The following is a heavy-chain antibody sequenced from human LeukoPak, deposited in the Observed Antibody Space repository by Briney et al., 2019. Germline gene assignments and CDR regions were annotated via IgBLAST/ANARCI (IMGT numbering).Heavy chain of an antibody. CDR3: ARVGYYASGPFSYFDY. CDR2: ISGGGGTT. J-gene: IGHJ4*02. D-gene: IGHD3-10*01. Sequence: GGSLRLSCAASGFTFSSYAMNWVRQAPGKGLEWVSAISGGGGTTYYADSVKGRFTISRDNSKNTLYLQMNSLSVEDTAVYYCARVGYYASGPFSYFDYWGQGTLVTVSS. V-gene: IGHV3-23*01. CDR1: GFTFSSYA.